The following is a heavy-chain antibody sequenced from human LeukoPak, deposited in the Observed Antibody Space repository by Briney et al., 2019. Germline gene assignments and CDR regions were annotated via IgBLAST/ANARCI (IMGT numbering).Heavy chain of an antibody. CDR3: ATELATPF. CDR1: GFIFSGNW. V-gene: IGHV3-74*01. CDR2: IHSDGPTT. D-gene: IGHD1-1*01. J-gene: IGHJ4*02. Sequence: GGSLGLSCAASGFIFSGNWVHWVRQAPGKGLVWVSGIHSDGPTTRYADSVEGRFTISRDNAEKTVYLQMTSLRAEDTAIYYCATELATPFWGQGTRVPRSS.